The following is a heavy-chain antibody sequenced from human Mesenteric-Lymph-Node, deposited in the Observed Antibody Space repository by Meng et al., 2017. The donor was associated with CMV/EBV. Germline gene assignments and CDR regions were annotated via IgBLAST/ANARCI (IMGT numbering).Heavy chain of an antibody. J-gene: IGHJ4*02. V-gene: IGHV3-30*02. D-gene: IGHD3-16*01. Sequence: GESLKISCEASGFSFSNYGMHWVRQAPGKGLEWVAFVQYEGRSKYYPDSMKGRFTVSRDNSDNMLYLQMNSLRADDTAVYYCARDGGGFNSSPFDYWGQGTLVTVSS. CDR2: VQYEGRSK. CDR1: GFSFSNYG. CDR3: ARDGGGFNSSPFDY.